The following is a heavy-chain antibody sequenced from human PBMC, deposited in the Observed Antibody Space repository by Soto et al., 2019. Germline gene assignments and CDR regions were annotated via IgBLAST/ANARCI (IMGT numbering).Heavy chain of an antibody. V-gene: IGHV4-39*01. CDR2: IYYSGST. D-gene: IGHD3-22*01. CDR3: ARLVYDSSGYRPG. J-gene: IGHJ4*02. CDR1: GGAISSSSYY. Sequence: SETLSLTCTVSGGAISSSSYYWSWIRQPPGKGLVWIGSIYYSGSTYYNPSLKSRVTISVDTSKNQFSLKLSSVTAADTAVYYCARLVYDSSGYRPGWGQGTLVTVS.